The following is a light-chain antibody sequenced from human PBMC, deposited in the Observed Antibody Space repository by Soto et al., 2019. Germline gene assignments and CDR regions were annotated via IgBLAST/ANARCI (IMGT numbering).Light chain of an antibody. V-gene: IGLV7-43*01. CDR3: LLYYGGAQLWV. J-gene: IGLJ3*02. Sequence: QAVVAQEPSVTVSPGGTVTPTCASSTGAVTSGYYPNWFQQKPGQAPRPLIYSTSNKHSWTPARFSGSLLGGKAALTLSGVQPEDEAEYYCLLYYGGAQLWVFGGGTKLTVL. CDR1: TGAVTSGYY. CDR2: STS.